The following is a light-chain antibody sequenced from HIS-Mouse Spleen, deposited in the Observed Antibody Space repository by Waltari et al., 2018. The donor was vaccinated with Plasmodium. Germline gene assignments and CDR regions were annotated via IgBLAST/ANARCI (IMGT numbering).Light chain of an antibody. CDR2: KVS. CDR1: QSLVHSDGNTY. V-gene: IGKV2-30*02. Sequence: DVVMTQSPLSLPVTLGQTASISCRSSQSLVHSDGNTYLNWFQQRPGQSPRRLIYKVSNRDSGIPDRFSGSGSGTEFTLTISSLQSEDFAVFYCQQYNNWPWTFGQGTKVEIK. CDR3: QQYNNWPWT. J-gene: IGKJ1*01.